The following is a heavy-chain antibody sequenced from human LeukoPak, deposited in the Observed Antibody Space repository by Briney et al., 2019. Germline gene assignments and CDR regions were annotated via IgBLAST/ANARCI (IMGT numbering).Heavy chain of an antibody. Sequence: GGSLRLSCAASGFSFSAYWMTWVRQAPGTGLEWVANINPAGSETYYVDPVKGRFRISRDNAKNLVYLQMNSLRAEDTAVYHCARFGYVAAVDVWGQGTPVTVSS. V-gene: IGHV3-7*01. CDR2: INPAGSET. CDR1: GFSFSAYW. CDR3: ARFGYVAAVDV. J-gene: IGHJ4*02. D-gene: IGHD2-15*01.